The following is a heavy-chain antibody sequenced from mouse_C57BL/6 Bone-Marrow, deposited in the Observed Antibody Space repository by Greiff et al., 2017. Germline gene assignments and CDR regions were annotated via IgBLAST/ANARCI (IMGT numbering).Heavy chain of an antibody. V-gene: IGHV14-4*01. CDR3: SSLDGNDFDF. J-gene: IGHJ2*01. Sequence: VQLQQSGAELVRPGASVKLSCTASGFNIKDDYIHWVKQRPEQGLEWIGWIDPDIGDTEYASKFQGKATITSDTSSNTAYLQRSRLTSEDTAVYYCSSLDGNDFDFGGQGTPLTVAS. D-gene: IGHD2-1*01. CDR2: IDPDIGDT. CDR1: GFNIKDDY.